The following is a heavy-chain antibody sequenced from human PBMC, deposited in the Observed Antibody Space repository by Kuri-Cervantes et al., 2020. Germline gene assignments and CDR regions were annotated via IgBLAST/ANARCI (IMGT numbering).Heavy chain of an antibody. Sequence: ASVKVSCKAFGYTFTGYYMHWVRQAPGQGLEWMGWISAYNGDTNYAQKLQGKVTMTTDTSTSTAYMELRSLRSDDTAVYYCAKDNVVPTAIFDYWGQGSLVTVSS. J-gene: IGHJ4*02. CDR1: GYTFTGYY. CDR3: AKDNVVPTAIFDY. D-gene: IGHD2-2*01. CDR2: ISAYNGDT. V-gene: IGHV1-18*04.